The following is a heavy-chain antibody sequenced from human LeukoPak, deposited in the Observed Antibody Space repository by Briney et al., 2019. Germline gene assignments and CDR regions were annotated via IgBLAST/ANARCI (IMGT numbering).Heavy chain of an antibody. D-gene: IGHD6-19*01. J-gene: IGHJ6*02. CDR2: INHSGST. Sequence: SETLSLTCAVYGGSFSGYYWSWIRQPPGKGLEWIGEINHSGSTNYNPSLKSRVTISVDTSKNQFSLKLSSVTAADTAVYYCARGPTITGXSSXWSKSNYYGMDVWGQGTTVTVSS. V-gene: IGHV4-34*01. CDR3: ARGPTITGXSSXWSKSNYYGMDV. CDR1: GGSFSGYY.